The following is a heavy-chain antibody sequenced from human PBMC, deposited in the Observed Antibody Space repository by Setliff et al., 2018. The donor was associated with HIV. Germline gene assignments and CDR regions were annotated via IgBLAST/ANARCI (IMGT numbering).Heavy chain of an antibody. J-gene: IGHJ6*02. CDR1: GFAFSSYG. D-gene: IGHD6-19*01. CDR2: VWYDGSNK. V-gene: IGHV3-33*06. CDR3: AKDHSSGSYYYYGMDV. Sequence: GGSLRLSCVASGFAFSSYGMHWVRQAPGKGLEWVAVVWYDGSNKYYADSVKGRFTISRDNSNNTLYLQMNSLRAEDTAVYYCAKDHSSGSYYYYGMDVWGQGTTVTVS.